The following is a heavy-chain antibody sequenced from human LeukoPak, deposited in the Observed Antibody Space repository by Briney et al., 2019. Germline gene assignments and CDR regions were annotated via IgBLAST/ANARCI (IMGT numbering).Heavy chain of an antibody. CDR3: AREVVPTNFDY. D-gene: IGHD2-2*01. V-gene: IGHV3-30-3*01. CDR2: ISYDGSNK. CDR1: GFTFSSYA. J-gene: IGHJ4*02. Sequence: PGRSLRLSCAASGFTFSSYAMHWVRQAPGKGLEWVTLISYDGSNKYYADSVKGRFTISRDNSKNTLYVQMNSLRAEDTAVYYCAREVVPTNFDYWGQGTLVTVSS.